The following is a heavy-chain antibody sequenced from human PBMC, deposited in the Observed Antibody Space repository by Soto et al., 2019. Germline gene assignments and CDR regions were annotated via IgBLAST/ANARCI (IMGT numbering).Heavy chain of an antibody. D-gene: IGHD2-2*01. V-gene: IGHV1-46*01. CDR2: INPSGGST. J-gene: IGHJ4*01. CDR3: VRDQGYCGATSCLRWTTWYYFDF. CDR1: GYTFTRYY. Sequence: QVQLVQSGAEEKKPGASVKVACKASGYTFTRYYMHWVRQAPGQGLEWMGMINPSGGSTTYAESLQGRVAMTMDTSTRTGYIVLRSQKYGDTAVYYFVRDQGYCGATSCLRWTTWYYFDFWGQGTLVTVSS.